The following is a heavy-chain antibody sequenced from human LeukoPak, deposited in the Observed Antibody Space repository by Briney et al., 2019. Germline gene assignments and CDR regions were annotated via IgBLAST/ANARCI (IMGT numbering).Heavy chain of an antibody. D-gene: IGHD7-27*01. V-gene: IGHV1-2*02. J-gene: IGHJ4*02. Sequence: ASVKVSCKASGYTFTGYYMHWVRQAPGQGLEWMGWVNGKRGDTNYAQQFQDRVLMTRDTSINTIYMELTRLTTDDTATYYCARDFSWGPDCWGQRTLVTVSS. CDR2: VNGKRGDT. CDR3: ARDFSWGPDC. CDR1: GYTFTGYY.